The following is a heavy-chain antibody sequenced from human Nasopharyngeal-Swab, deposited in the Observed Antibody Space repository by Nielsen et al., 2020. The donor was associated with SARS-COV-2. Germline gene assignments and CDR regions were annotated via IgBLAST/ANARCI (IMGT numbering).Heavy chain of an antibody. D-gene: IGHD6-19*01. J-gene: IGHJ4*02. V-gene: IGHV1-69*04. CDR2: IIPILGIA. CDR1: GGTFSSYA. Sequence: SVKVSCKASGGTFSSYAISWVRQAPGQGLEWMGRIIPILGIANYAQKFQGRVTITADKSTSTAYMELSSLRSEDTAVYYCARGSGLHAAGQGVDDYWGQGTLVTVSS. CDR3: ARGSGLHAAGQGVDDY.